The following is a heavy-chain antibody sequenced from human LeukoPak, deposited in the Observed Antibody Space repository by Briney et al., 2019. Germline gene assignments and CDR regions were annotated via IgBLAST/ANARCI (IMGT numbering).Heavy chain of an antibody. J-gene: IGHJ6*02. CDR1: GYTFTSYY. CDR3: ASRATKALTGYYKGMDV. CDR2: MNPNSANT. D-gene: IGHD3-9*01. Sequence: ASVKVSCKASGYTFTSYYINWVRQATGQRLEWMGWMNPNSANTGYAQKFQGRVTMTRNIFISTAYMELTSLRSEDTAVYYCASRATKALTGYYKGMDVWGQGTTVTVSS. V-gene: IGHV1-8*01.